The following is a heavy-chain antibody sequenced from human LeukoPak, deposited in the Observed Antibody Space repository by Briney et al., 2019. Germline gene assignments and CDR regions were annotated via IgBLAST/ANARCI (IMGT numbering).Heavy chain of an antibody. CDR2: IIPIFGTA. CDR3: ARSGGSGSYWSWFDP. D-gene: IGHD3-10*01. Sequence: SVKVSCKASGGTFSSYAISWVRQAPGQGLEWMGGIIPIFGTANYAQKFQGRVTITADESTSTAYMELSSLRSEDTAVYYCARSGGSGSYWSWFDPWGQGTLVTVSS. J-gene: IGHJ5*02. V-gene: IGHV1-69*01. CDR1: GGTFSSYA.